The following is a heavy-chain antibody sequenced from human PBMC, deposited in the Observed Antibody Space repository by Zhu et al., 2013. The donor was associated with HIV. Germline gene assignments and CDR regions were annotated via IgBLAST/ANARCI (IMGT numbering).Heavy chain of an antibody. J-gene: IGHJ5*02. D-gene: IGHD1-20*01. CDR3: AKYALTPGNWLDP. CDR1: GGTFSSYA. Sequence: QVQLVQSGREVKKPGSSVKVSCKASGGTFSSYALSWVRQAPGQGLEWMGWIIPIFNIANYAQKLQGRVTITADESTSTAYMELSSLRSEDTAVYYCAKYALTPGNWLDPWGQGTLVTVSS. CDR2: IIPIFNIA. V-gene: IGHV1-69*01.